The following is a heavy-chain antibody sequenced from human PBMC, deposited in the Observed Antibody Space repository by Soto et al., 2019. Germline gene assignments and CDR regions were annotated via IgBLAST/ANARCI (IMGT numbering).Heavy chain of an antibody. J-gene: IGHJ4*02. Sequence: GASVKVSCKASGYTFTGYYMHWVRQAPGQGLEWMGWINPNSGGTNYAQKFQGWVTMTRDTSISTAYMELSRLRSDDTAVYYCARGQLVGGEWLRYWGQGTLVTVSS. CDR3: ARGQLVGGEWLRY. CDR2: INPNSGGT. V-gene: IGHV1-2*04. D-gene: IGHD5-12*01. CDR1: GYTFTGYY.